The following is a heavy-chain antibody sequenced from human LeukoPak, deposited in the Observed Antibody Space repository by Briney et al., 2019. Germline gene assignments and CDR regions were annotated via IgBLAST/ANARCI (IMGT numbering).Heavy chain of an antibody. Sequence: GGSLRLSCAASGFTSSSYAMSWVRQAPGKGLEWVSAISGSGGSTYYADSVKGRFTISRDNSKNTLYLHMNSLRAEDTALYYCAKDDVILVRVNYVGMEVWGQGTTVAVSS. D-gene: IGHD3-10*01. CDR2: ISGSGGST. CDR3: AKDDVILVRVNYVGMEV. CDR1: GFTSSSYA. J-gene: IGHJ6*02. V-gene: IGHV3-23*01.